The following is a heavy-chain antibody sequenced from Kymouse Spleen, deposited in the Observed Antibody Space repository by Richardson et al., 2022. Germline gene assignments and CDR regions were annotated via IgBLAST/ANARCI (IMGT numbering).Heavy chain of an antibody. CDR2: IWYDGSNK. CDR1: GFTFSSYG. CDR3: ARDPRYNWNSLFDY. J-gene: IGHJ4*02. V-gene: IGHV3-33*01. D-gene: IGHD1-7*01. Sequence: QVQLVESGGGVVQPGRSLRLSCAASGFTFSSYGMHWVRQAPGKGLEWVAVIWYDGSNKYYADSVKGRFTISRDNSKNTLYLQMNSLRAEDTAVYYCARDPRYNWNSLFDYWGQGTLVTVSS.